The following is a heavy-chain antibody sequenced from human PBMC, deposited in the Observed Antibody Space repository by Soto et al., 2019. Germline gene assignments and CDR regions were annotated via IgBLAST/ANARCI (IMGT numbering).Heavy chain of an antibody. J-gene: IGHJ3*02. CDR2: ISGSGGST. Sequence: GGSLRLSCAASGFTFSSYAMSWVRQAPGKGLEWVSAISGSGGSTYYADSVKCRFTISRDNSKNTLYLQMNSLRAEDTAVYYFAIDRHPYSSGWYEAFDIRGQESMVTVSS. CDR3: AIDRHPYSSGWYEAFDI. D-gene: IGHD6-19*01. V-gene: IGHV3-23*01. CDR1: GFTFSSYA.